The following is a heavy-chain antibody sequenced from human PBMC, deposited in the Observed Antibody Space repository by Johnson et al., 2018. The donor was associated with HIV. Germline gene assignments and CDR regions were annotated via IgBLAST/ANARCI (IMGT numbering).Heavy chain of an antibody. CDR3: ASADVFDI. J-gene: IGHJ3*02. CDR1: GFTFSNYA. V-gene: IGHV3-30*03. CDR2: VSYDGSNK. Sequence: QVQLVESGGGVVQPGTSLRLSCAASGFTFSNYAMGWVRQAPGKGLEWVAVVSYDGSNKYYANSVKGRFTISRDNSKNILYLQMNSLRVEDTAVYYCASADVFDIWGQGTVVTVSS.